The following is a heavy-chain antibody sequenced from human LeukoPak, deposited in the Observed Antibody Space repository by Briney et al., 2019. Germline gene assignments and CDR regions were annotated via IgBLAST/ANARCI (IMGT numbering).Heavy chain of an antibody. Sequence: PSEALSLTCTVSGGSLSRYYWSWLRQPAGKGLEGIGRIYTSGSTNYNPSLKSRVTMSVDTSKNQFSLKLSSVTAADTAVYYCAREEDYGDYFWFDHWGQGTLVTVSS. CDR2: IYTSGST. V-gene: IGHV4-4*07. D-gene: IGHD4-17*01. CDR3: AREEDYGDYFWFDH. J-gene: IGHJ5*02. CDR1: GGSLSRYY.